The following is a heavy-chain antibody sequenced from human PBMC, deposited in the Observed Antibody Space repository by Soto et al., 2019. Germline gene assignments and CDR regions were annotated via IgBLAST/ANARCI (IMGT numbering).Heavy chain of an antibody. Sequence: QVQLQESGPGLVKPSETLSLTCTVSGGSIISYYWSWIRQPPGKGLEWIGYIYHSGSTHYNPSRQSRVTISVDTSKNQFSLNLTSVTAADTAVYYCARQGNPRYCSGGACFAVVDYWGQGTQVTVSS. D-gene: IGHD2-15*01. CDR3: ARQGNPRYCSGGACFAVVDY. CDR2: IYHSGST. V-gene: IGHV4-59*08. CDR1: GGSIISYY. J-gene: IGHJ4*02.